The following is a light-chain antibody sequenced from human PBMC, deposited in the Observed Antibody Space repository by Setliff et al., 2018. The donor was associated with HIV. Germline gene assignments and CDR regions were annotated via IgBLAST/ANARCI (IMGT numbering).Light chain of an antibody. V-gene: IGLV2-11*01. CDR3: CSYAGSNIPVV. J-gene: IGLJ1*01. CDR1: SSDVGGYNY. Sequence: QSALTQPRSVSGSPGQSVTISCTGTSSDVGGYNYVSWYQQHPGEAPKLLIYDVIKRPSGVPGRFSGSKSGNTASLTISGLQAEDAADYYCCSYAGSNIPVVFGTGTKVTGL. CDR2: DVI.